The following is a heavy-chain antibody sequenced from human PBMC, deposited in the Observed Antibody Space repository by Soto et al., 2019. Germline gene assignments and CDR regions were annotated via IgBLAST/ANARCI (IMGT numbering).Heavy chain of an antibody. J-gene: IGHJ4*02. D-gene: IGHD6-13*01. CDR1: GGSISSCY. V-gene: IGHV4-4*07. Sequence: SETLSLTCTVSGGSISSCYWSWIRQPAGKGLEWIGRIYTSGSTNYNPSLKSRVTMSVDTSKNQFSLKLSSVTAADTAVYYCARGMASSSWYPSVFDYWGQGTLVTVSS. CDR3: ARGMASSSWYPSVFDY. CDR2: IYTSGST.